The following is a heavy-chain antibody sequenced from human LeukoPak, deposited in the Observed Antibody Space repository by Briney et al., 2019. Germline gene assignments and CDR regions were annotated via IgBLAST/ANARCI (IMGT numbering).Heavy chain of an antibody. Sequence: ASVKVSCKASGYTFTDYYIHWVRQAPGQGLEWMGWINANSGGTNYAQKFQGRVTMTRDTSITTAYMELKRLRSDDTAVFYCARGPFRNVDTAMIASRFDPWGQGTLVTVSS. J-gene: IGHJ5*02. D-gene: IGHD5-18*01. CDR1: GYTFTDYY. CDR3: ARGPFRNVDTAMIASRFDP. CDR2: INANSGGT. V-gene: IGHV1-2*02.